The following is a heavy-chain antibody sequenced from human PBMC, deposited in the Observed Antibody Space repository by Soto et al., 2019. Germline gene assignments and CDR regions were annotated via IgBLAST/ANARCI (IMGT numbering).Heavy chain of an antibody. Sequence: SQTLSLTYALSGESVSSNSAAWCWIRQSPSRGLEWLGRTYYRSKCYNDYAVSVESRITINPDTSKNPLSLQLNSVSTEDTAVYFCARLRYYYDSSGYFAEALDFWGQATLVTVSS. CDR2: TYYRSKCYN. CDR1: GESVSSNSAA. V-gene: IGHV6-1*01. D-gene: IGHD3-22*01. CDR3: ARLRYYYDSSGYFAEALDF. J-gene: IGHJ4*02.